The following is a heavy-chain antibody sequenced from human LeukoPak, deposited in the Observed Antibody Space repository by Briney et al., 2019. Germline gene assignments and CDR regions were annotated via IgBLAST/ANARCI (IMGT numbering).Heavy chain of an antibody. CDR1: GFAFSSYW. CDR3: ARDVY. J-gene: IGHJ4*02. V-gene: IGHV3-7*04. CDR2: IKADECEI. Sequence: GGTLRLSCAASGFAFSSYWMSWVRQAPGKGLEWVSAIKADECEIFYVDSVKGLFTISRDNTKNTLYLQMNNLRAEDTAVFYCARDVYWGQGTLVTVSS.